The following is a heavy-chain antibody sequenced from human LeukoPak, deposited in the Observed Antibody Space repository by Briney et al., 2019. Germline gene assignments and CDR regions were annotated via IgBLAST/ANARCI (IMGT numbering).Heavy chain of an antibody. Sequence: GGSLRLSCAASGFTFSSYGMRWVRQAPGKGLEYVSSISRNGGRTYYANYVKGRFAISRDDSMNTLYLQMGSLRTEDMAVYYCARGSIYRPLDYWGQGTLVTVSS. CDR2: ISRNGGRT. CDR3: ARGSIYRPLDY. J-gene: IGHJ4*02. D-gene: IGHD3-3*02. CDR1: GFTFSSYG. V-gene: IGHV3-64*01.